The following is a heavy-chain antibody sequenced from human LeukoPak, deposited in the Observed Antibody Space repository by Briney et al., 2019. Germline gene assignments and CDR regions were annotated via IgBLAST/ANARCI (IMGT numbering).Heavy chain of an antibody. V-gene: IGHV3-30*02. Sequence: PGGSLRLSCAASGFTFSSYGMHWVRQAPGKGLEWVAFIRYDGSNKYYADSVKGRFTISRDNSKNTLYLQMNSLRAEDTAVYYCAKRAKNEPAASSLIDYWGQGTLVTVSS. CDR3: AKRAKNEPAASSLIDY. CDR1: GFTFSSYG. CDR2: IRYDGSNK. D-gene: IGHD2-2*01. J-gene: IGHJ4*02.